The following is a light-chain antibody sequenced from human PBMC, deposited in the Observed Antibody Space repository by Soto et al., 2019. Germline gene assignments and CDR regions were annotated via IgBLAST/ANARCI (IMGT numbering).Light chain of an antibody. Sequence: QSVLTQPPSVSGAPGQRVTISCIGSSSNIGAGYDVHWYQQLPGTAPKLLIYGNSNRPSGVPDRFSGSKSGTSASLAITGLQAEDEADYYCQSYDSSPVFGTGTKLTVL. CDR3: QSYDSSPV. V-gene: IGLV1-40*01. CDR2: GNS. CDR1: SSNIGAGYD. J-gene: IGLJ1*01.